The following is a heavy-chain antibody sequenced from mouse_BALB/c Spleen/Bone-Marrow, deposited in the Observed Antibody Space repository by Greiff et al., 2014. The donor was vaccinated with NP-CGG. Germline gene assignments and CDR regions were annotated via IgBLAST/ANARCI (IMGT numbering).Heavy chain of an antibody. D-gene: IGHD2-14*01. Sequence: EVKLVESGAELVKPGASVKMSCTASGFKIKDTYMHWVRQRPEQGLEWIGRIDPANGDTRYDPKFQGKATITADTSSSTAHLQLSSLTSEDTAVYCCARYRLGTYFDYWGQGTTLTVSS. J-gene: IGHJ2*01. CDR1: GFKIKDTY. V-gene: IGHV14-3*02. CDR3: ARYRLGTYFDY. CDR2: IDPANGDT.